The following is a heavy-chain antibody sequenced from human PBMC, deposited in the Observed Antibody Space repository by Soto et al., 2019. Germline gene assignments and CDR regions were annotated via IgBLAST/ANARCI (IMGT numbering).Heavy chain of an antibody. CDR3: ARVGHDYSNSGMDV. J-gene: IGHJ6*02. D-gene: IGHD4-4*01. CDR1: GFSLSSYW. CDR2: IDPSDSRT. V-gene: IGHV5-10-1*01. Sequence: GESLKISCKGSGFSLSSYWINWVRQMPGKGLEWMGKIDPSDSRTTYSPSFQGHVTISVDKSISTAYLQWSSVKASDTAMYYCARVGHDYSNSGMDVWGQGTTVTVSS.